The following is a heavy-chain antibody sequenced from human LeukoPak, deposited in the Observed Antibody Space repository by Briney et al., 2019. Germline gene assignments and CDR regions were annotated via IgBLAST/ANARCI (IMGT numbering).Heavy chain of an antibody. Sequence: GASVKVSCKASGGTFSSYAISWVRQAPGQGLEWMGRIIPILGIANYAQKFQGRVTITADKSTSTAYMELSSLRSEDTAVYYCARDRRFPLAVAGTARLDYWGQGTLVTVSS. J-gene: IGHJ4*02. D-gene: IGHD6-19*01. CDR2: IIPILGIA. CDR3: ARDRRFPLAVAGTARLDY. V-gene: IGHV1-69*04. CDR1: GGTFSSYA.